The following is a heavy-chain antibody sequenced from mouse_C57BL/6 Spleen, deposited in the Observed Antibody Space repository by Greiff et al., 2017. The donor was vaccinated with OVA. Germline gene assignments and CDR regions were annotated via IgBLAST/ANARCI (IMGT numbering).Heavy chain of an antibody. D-gene: IGHD1-1*01. V-gene: IGHV1-80*01. CDR1: GYAFSSYW. CDR3: ARKGDYGSSYSNWYFDV. CDR2: IYPGDGDT. J-gene: IGHJ1*03. Sequence: QVQLQQSGAELVKPGASVKISCKASGYAFSSYWMNWVKQRPGKGLEWIGQIYPGDGDTNYNGKFKGKATLTADKSSSTAYMQLSSLTSEDSAVYICARKGDYGSSYSNWYFDVWGTGTTVTVSS.